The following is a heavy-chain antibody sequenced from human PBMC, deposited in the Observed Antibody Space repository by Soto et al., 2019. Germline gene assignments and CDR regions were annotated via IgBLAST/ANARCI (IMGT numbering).Heavy chain of an antibody. V-gene: IGHV4-59*01. Sequence: PSETLSLTCAVSGGSISAYYWSWIRQPPGKGLEWLGYIFYTGSTDYNPSLKGRVTISVDTSKNQFSLKLTSVTAADTAVYYCARLNRGTYDYWGQG. CDR1: GGSISAYY. J-gene: IGHJ4*02. CDR3: ARLNRGTYDY. CDR2: IFYTGST.